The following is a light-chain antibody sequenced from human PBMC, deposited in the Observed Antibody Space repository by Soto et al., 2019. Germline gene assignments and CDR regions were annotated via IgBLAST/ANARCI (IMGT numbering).Light chain of an antibody. J-gene: IGKJ1*01. CDR1: QSVSSSY. V-gene: IGKV3-20*01. CDR2: GAS. CDR3: QQYGSSPKT. Sequence: EIVLTQSPGTLSLSPGERATLSCRASQSVSSSYLAGYQQKPGQAPRLLIYGASSRATGIPDRFSGSGSGTDFTLTISRLEPEEFAVYYCQQYGSSPKTCGQGTKVEIK.